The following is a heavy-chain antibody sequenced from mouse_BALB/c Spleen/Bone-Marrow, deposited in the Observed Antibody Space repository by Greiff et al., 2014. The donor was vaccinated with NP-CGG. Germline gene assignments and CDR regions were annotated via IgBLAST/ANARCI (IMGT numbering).Heavy chain of an antibody. CDR2: ISSGGGNN. V-gene: IGHV5-9*03. D-gene: IGHD1-1*01. Sequence: EVKLVESGGGLVKPGGSLKLSCAASGFTFSSYTMSWVRQTPEKRLEWVATISSGGGNNYYPDSVKGRFTISRDNAKNNLYLQMSSLRSEDTALYYCARYPSYYYGYAMDYWGQGTSVTVSS. CDR1: GFTFSSYT. J-gene: IGHJ4*01. CDR3: ARYPSYYYGYAMDY.